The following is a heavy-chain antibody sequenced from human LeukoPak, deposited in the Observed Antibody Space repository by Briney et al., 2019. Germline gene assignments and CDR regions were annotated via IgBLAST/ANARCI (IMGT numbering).Heavy chain of an antibody. D-gene: IGHD3-3*01. CDR1: GFTFSSYS. CDR2: ISSSSSTI. V-gene: IGHV3-48*01. J-gene: IGHJ6*03. CDR3: ARDQLRAYYYYMDV. Sequence: GGSLRLSCAASGFTFSSYSMNWVRQAPGKGLEWVSYISSSSSTIYYADSVKGRFTISRDNAKNSLYLQMNSLRAEDTAVYYCARDQLRAYYYYMDVWGKGTTVTVSS.